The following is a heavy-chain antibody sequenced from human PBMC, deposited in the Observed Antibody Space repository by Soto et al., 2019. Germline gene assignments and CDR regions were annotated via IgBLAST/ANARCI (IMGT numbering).Heavy chain of an antibody. Sequence: GGSLRLSCAASGFRFSTYDMDWLRQSPGKGPEWIAHISTTSFTIYYADSVKGRFTISRDNARNSLYLEMNSLRDEDTAVYYCARDRCYDGTCYSASDSWGQGTLVTVSS. J-gene: IGHJ5*01. CDR3: ARDRCYDGTCYSASDS. D-gene: IGHD2-15*01. CDR1: GFRFSTYD. V-gene: IGHV3-48*02. CDR2: ISTTSFTI.